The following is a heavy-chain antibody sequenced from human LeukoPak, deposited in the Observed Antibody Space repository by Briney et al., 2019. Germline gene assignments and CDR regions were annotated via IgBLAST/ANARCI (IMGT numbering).Heavy chain of an antibody. V-gene: IGHV4-59*12. CDR2: IYYSGST. CDR3: ARRLTQYDCFDP. D-gene: IGHD2-2*01. J-gene: IGHJ5*02. CDR1: GGSISSYY. Sequence: SETLSLTCTVSGGSISSYYWSWIRQPPGKGLEWIGSIYYSGSTNYIPSLKSRVTISVDTSKNQFSLHLNSVTPEDTAVYYCARRLTQYDCFDPWGQGILVTVSS.